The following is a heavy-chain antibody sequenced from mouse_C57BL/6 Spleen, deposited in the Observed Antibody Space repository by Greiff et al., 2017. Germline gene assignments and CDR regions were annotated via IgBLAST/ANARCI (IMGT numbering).Heavy chain of an antibody. CDR1: GYTFTSYW. CDR3: ANYYGVEGYFDY. V-gene: IGHV1-55*01. CDR2: IYPGSGST. D-gene: IGHD1-2*01. J-gene: IGHJ2*01. Sequence: QVQLQQPGAELVKPGASVKMSCKASGYTFTSYWITWVKQRPGQGLEWIGDIYPGSGSTNYNEKFKSKATLTVDTSSSTAYMQLSSLTSEDSAVYYGANYYGVEGYFDYWGQGTTLTVSS.